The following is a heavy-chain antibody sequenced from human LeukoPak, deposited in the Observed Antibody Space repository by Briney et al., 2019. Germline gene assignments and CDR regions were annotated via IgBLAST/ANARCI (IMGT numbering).Heavy chain of an antibody. J-gene: IGHJ3*02. V-gene: IGHV4-30-4*01. CDR3: AREEWFGELSPAFDI. CDR1: GGSISSGDYY. Sequence: SETLSLTCTVSGGSISSGDYYWSWIRQPPGKGLEWIGYIYYSGSTYYNPSLKSRVTIPVDTSKNQFSLKLSSVTAADTAVYYCAREEWFGELSPAFDIWGQGTMVTVSS. CDR2: IYYSGST. D-gene: IGHD3-10*01.